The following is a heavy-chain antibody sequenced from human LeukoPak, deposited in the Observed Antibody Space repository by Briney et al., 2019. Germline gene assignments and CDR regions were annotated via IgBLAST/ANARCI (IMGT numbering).Heavy chain of an antibody. CDR3: ATNFGLAVVGLRWAFDI. CDR1: GGSISSYY. V-gene: IGHV4-59*08. J-gene: IGHJ3*02. D-gene: IGHD6-19*01. CDR2: IYYSGST. Sequence: SETLSLTCTVSGGSISSYYWSWIRQPPGKGLEWIGYIYYSGSTNYNPSLKSRVTISVDTSKNQFSLKLSSVTAADTAVYYCATNFGLAVVGLRWAFDIWGQGTMVTVSS.